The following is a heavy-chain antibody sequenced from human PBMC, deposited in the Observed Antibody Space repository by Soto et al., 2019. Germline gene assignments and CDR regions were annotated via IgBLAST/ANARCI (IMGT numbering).Heavy chain of an antibody. CDR3: ARDGLIHSMGKRSNYYYYYGMDV. J-gene: IGHJ6*02. V-gene: IGHV3-30-3*01. D-gene: IGHD3-16*01. CDR2: ISYDGSNK. CDR1: GFTFSSYA. Sequence: PGGSLRLSCAASGFTFSSYAMHWVRQAPGKGLEWVAVISYDGSNKYYADSVKGRFTISRDNSKNTLYLQMNSLRAEDTAVYYCARDGLIHSMGKRSNYYYYYGMDVWGQGTTVTVSS.